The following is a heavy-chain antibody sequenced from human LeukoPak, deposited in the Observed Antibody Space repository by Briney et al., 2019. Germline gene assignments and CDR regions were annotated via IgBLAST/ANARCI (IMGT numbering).Heavy chain of an antibody. CDR1: GGSISSGDYY. V-gene: IGHV4-30-4*01. CDR3: ARAGAAMDVDY. Sequence: SETLSLTCTVSGGSISSGDYYWSWIRQPPGKGLEWIGYIYYSGSTYYNPSLKSRVTISVDTSKNQFSLKLSSVTAADTAVYYCARAGAAMDVDYWGQGTLVTVSS. D-gene: IGHD2-2*01. CDR2: IYYSGST. J-gene: IGHJ4*02.